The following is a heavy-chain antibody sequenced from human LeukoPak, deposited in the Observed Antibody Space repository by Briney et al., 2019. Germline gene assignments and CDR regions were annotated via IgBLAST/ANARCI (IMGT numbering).Heavy chain of an antibody. Sequence: KSSQTLSLTCTVSGGSTSSGGYYWSWIRQHPGKDLEWIGYIYYSGSTYYNPSLKSRVTISVDTSKNQFSLKLSSVTAADTAVYYCAAQDVNWFDPWGQGTLVTVSS. V-gene: IGHV4-31*03. CDR1: GGSTSSGGYY. CDR2: IYYSGST. D-gene: IGHD2-15*01. J-gene: IGHJ5*02. CDR3: AAQDVNWFDP.